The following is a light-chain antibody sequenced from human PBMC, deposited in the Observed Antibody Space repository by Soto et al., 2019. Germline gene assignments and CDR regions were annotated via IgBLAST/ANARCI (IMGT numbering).Light chain of an antibody. V-gene: IGKV3-11*01. CDR2: DAS. CDR3: QRRSNWQVT. Sequence: VFSPSTATLSLSPGERATLSCRASHSVISYLGWCQQKPGQSPRLLIYDASNRATGIPARFSGSGSGTDFTLTISGRGPEVFAVYYGQRRSNWQVTLAQGTRREMK. J-gene: IGKJ5*01. CDR1: HSVISY.